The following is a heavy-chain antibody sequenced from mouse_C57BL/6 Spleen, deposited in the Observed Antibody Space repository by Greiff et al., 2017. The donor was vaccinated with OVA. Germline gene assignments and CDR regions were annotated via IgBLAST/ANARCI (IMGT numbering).Heavy chain of an antibody. J-gene: IGHJ4*01. V-gene: IGHV14-4*01. D-gene: IGHD1-1*01. Sequence: VQLQQSGAELVRPGASVKLSCTASGFNIKDDYMHWVKQRPEQGLEWIGWIDPENGDTEYASKFQGKATITADTSSTTAYLQLSSLTSEDTAVYYCTHYYGSSYGAMDYWGQGTSVTVSS. CDR3: THYYGSSYGAMDY. CDR1: GFNIKDDY. CDR2: IDPENGDT.